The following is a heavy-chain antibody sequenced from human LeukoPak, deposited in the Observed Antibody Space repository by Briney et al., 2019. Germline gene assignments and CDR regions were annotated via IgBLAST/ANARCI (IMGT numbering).Heavy chain of an antibody. J-gene: IGHJ2*01. D-gene: IGHD3-3*01. CDR1: GFTFSNAW. V-gene: IGHV3-20*04. CDR3: ARHYYDFWSGYTNWYFDL. Sequence: PGGSLRLSCAASGFTFSNAWMNWVRQAPGKGLEWVSGINWNGGSTGYADSVKGRFTISRDNAKNSLYLQMNSLRAEDTALYYCARHYYDFWSGYTNWYFDLWGRGTLVTVSS. CDR2: INWNGGST.